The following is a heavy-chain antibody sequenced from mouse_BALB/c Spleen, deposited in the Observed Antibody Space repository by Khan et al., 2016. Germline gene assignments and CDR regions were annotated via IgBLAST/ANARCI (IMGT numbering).Heavy chain of an antibody. J-gene: IGHJ3*01. D-gene: IGHD2-10*02. CDR3: ASEYGNYGPWFAY. Sequence: EVQLQESGPGLVKPSQSLSLTCTVTGYSITSDYAWNWIRQFPGNKLEWMGYISYSGSTSYNPSLKSRISITRDTSKNQFFLQLNYVTTEDTATYCCASEYGNYGPWFAYWGQGTLVTVSA. V-gene: IGHV3-2*02. CDR1: GYSITSDYA. CDR2: ISYSGST.